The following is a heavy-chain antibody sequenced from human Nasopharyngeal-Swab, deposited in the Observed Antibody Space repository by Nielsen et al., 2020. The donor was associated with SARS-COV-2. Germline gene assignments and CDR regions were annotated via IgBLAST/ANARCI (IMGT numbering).Heavy chain of an antibody. CDR1: GYTFTTYA. D-gene: IGHD6-13*01. J-gene: IGHJ5*02. CDR2: INAGNGNT. V-gene: IGHV1-3*01. Sequence: ASVKVSCKTSGYTFTTYAMHWVRQAPGQRLEWMGWINAGNGNTKYSQKFQGRVTITRDTSATTAYMELSRLRSEDTAVYYCASEYSSSSDWFGPWGQGTLVTVSS. CDR3: ASEYSSSSDWFGP.